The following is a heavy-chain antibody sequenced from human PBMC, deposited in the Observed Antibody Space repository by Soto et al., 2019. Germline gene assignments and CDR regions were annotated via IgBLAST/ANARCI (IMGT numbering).Heavy chain of an antibody. CDR3: ARHRRSSGYFDP. Sequence: SETLSLTCTVSGGSISSYYWSWIRQPPGKGLEWIGYINHRGSTNYNPSLKSRVTISVDTSKNQFSLKLSSVTAADTAVYYCARHRRSSGYFDPWGQGTLVTVSS. J-gene: IGHJ5*02. D-gene: IGHD3-22*01. CDR1: GGSISSYY. CDR2: INHRGST. V-gene: IGHV4-59*08.